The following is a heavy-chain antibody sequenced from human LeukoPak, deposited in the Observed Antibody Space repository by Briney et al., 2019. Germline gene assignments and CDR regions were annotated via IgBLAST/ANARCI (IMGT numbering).Heavy chain of an antibody. V-gene: IGHV3-15*01. J-gene: IGHJ6*02. D-gene: IGHD3-9*01. CDR3: TTDLRYFTYGMDV. CDR2: IKSKTDGGTT. Sequence: PGGSLRLSCAASGFTFSSYAMHWVRQAPGKGLEWVGRIKSKTDGGTTDYAAPVKGRFTISRDDSKNTLYLQMNSLKTEDTAVYYCTTDLRYFTYGMDVWGQGTTVTVSS. CDR1: GFTFSSYA.